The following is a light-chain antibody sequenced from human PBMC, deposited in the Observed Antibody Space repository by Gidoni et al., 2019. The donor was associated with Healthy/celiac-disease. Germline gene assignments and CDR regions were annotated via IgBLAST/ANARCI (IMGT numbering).Light chain of an antibody. CDR3: QQYNSQGT. V-gene: IGKV1-5*03. Sequence: DIQMTQSPSTLSASVGDRVTITCRASQSISSWLAWYQQKPGKAPKRLIYKASSLESGVPSRFSGSGSGTEFTLTISSLQPDDFATYYCQQYNSQGTFGQGTKVEIK. CDR2: KAS. J-gene: IGKJ1*01. CDR1: QSISSW.